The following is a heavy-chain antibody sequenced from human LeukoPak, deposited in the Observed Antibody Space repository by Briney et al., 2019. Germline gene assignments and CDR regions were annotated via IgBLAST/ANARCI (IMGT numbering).Heavy chain of an antibody. CDR1: GYTFTSYG. J-gene: IGHJ6*02. Sequence: ASVKVSCKASGYTFTSYGISWVRQAPGQGLEWMGWISAYNGNTNYAQKLQGRVTMTTDTSTSTAYMELRSLRSDDTAVYYCARVGFQGNYYYGMDVWGQGTTVTVSS. CDR2: ISAYNGNT. CDR3: ARVGFQGNYYYGMDV. V-gene: IGHV1-18*01.